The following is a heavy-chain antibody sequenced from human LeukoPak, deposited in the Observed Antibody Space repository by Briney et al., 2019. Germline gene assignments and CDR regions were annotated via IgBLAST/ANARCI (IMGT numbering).Heavy chain of an antibody. CDR1: GFTFSSYS. CDR3: ARERVKLGYCSSTSCYSPNWFDP. CDR2: ISSSSYI. J-gene: IGHJ5*02. V-gene: IGHV3-21*01. D-gene: IGHD2-2*01. Sequence: GGSLRLSCAASGFTFSSYSMNWVRQAPGKGLEWVSSISSSSYIYYADSVKGRFTISRDNAKNSLYLQMNSLRAEDTAVYYCARERVKLGYCSSTSCYSPNWFDPWGQGTLVTVSS.